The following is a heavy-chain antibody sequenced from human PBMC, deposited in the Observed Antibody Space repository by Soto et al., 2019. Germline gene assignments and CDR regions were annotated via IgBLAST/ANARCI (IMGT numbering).Heavy chain of an antibody. V-gene: IGHV4-39*01. CDR3: ARLAKATIVFEFEDDFDY. J-gene: IGHJ4*02. CDR2: IYYSVNT. D-gene: IGHD3-3*01. CDR1: GGSISSSSYN. Sequence: SETLSLTCTVSGGSISSSSYNWGWIRQPPGKGLEWIGSIYYSVNTYYNPSLKSRVTISVDTSKNQFSLKLSSVTAADTAVYYCARLAKATIVFEFEDDFDYWGQGTLVTVSS.